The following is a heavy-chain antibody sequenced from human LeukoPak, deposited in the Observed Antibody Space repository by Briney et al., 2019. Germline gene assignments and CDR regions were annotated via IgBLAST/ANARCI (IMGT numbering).Heavy chain of an antibody. CDR2: IYYSGST. CDR1: GGSISSYY. CDR3: ASSYYYGSGSYYGLVYFDY. V-gene: IGHV4-59*01. J-gene: IGHJ4*02. D-gene: IGHD3-10*01. Sequence: KPSETLSLTCTVSGGSISSYYWSWIRQPPGKGLEWIGYIYYSGSTNYKPSLKSRVTISVDTSKNQFSLKLSSVTAADTAVYYCASSYYYGSGSYYGLVYFDYWGQGTLVTVSS.